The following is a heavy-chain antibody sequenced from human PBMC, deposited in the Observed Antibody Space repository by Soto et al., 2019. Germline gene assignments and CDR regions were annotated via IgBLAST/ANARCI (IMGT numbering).Heavy chain of an antibody. V-gene: IGHV4-4*02. Sequence: SETLSLTCAVSGGSISSSNWWSWVGQTPGKGLEWIGEIYHSGSTNYNPSLKSRVTISVDKSKNQFSLKLSSVTAADTAVYYCARSPDSSGYYPRWYYYGMDVWGQGTTVT. CDR3: ARSPDSSGYYPRWYYYGMDV. CDR2: IYHSGST. J-gene: IGHJ6*02. D-gene: IGHD3-22*01. CDR1: GGSISSSNW.